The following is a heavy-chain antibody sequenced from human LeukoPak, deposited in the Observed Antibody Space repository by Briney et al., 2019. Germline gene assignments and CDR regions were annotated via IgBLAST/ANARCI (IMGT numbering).Heavy chain of an antibody. CDR3: ASRDYSGRHFDY. CDR2: MYYSGST. V-gene: IGHV4-59*01. CDR1: GGSISSYY. D-gene: IGHD4-23*01. Sequence: SETLSLTCTVSGGSISSYYWSWIRQPPGKGLEWIGYMYYSGSTNYNPSLKGRVTISVDTSKNQFSLKLSSVTAADTAMYYCASRDYSGRHFDYWGQGTLVTVSS. J-gene: IGHJ4*02.